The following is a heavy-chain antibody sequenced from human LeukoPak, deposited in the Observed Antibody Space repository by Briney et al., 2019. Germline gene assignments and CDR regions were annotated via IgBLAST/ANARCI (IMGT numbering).Heavy chain of an antibody. CDR1: GGSISSSNW. J-gene: IGHJ4*02. Sequence: SGTLSLTCAVSGGSISSSNWWSWVRQPPGKGLEWIGEIYHSGSTNYNPSLKSRVTISVDKSKNQFSLKLSSVTAADTAVYYCARLNYRRFGESPRYFDYWGQGTLVTASS. CDR3: ARLNYRRFGESPRYFDY. D-gene: IGHD3-10*01. CDR2: IYHSGST. V-gene: IGHV4-4*02.